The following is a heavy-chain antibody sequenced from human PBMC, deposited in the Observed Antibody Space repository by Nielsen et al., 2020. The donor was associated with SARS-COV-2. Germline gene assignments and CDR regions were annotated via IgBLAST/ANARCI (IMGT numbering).Heavy chain of an antibody. V-gene: IGHV3-23*01. CDR2: ISGSGGRT. Sequence: GGSLRLSCAASGFSFSMYAMSWVRQAPGTGPRGLEWVSAISGSGGRTFYVDSVKGRFTISRDNSKNTLYLQMNSLRAEDTAVYYCARGRNANYHEFDFWGQGSLVTVSS. CDR3: ARGRNANYHEFDF. J-gene: IGHJ4*02. D-gene: IGHD4/OR15-4a*01. CDR1: GFSFSMYA.